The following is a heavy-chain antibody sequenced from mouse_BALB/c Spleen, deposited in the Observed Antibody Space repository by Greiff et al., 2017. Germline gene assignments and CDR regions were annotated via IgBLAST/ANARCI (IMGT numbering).Heavy chain of an antibody. CDR3: ARDSDYAMDY. CDR2: ISDGGSYT. Sequence: EVQRVESGGGLVKPGGSLKLSCAASGFTFSDYYMYWVRQTPEKRLEWVATISDGGSYTYYPDSVKGRFTISRDNAKNNLYLQMSSLKSEDTAMYYCARDSDYAMDYWGQGTSVTVSS. V-gene: IGHV5-4*02. D-gene: IGHD3-1*01. J-gene: IGHJ4*01. CDR1: GFTFSDYY.